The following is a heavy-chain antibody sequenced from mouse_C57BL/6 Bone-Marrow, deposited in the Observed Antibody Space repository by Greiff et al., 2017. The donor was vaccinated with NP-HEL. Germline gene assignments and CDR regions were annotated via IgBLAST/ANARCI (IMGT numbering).Heavy chain of an antibody. CDR2: IDPSDSET. CDR3: ARRYYYAMDY. V-gene: IGHV1-52*01. CDR1: GYTFTSYW. Sequence: VQLQQPGAELVRPGSSVKLSCKASGYTFTSYWMHWVKQRPIQGLEWIGNIDPSDSETHYNQKFKDKATLTVDKSSSTAYMQLSSLTSEDSAVYYCARRYYYAMDYWGQGTSVTVSS. J-gene: IGHJ4*01.